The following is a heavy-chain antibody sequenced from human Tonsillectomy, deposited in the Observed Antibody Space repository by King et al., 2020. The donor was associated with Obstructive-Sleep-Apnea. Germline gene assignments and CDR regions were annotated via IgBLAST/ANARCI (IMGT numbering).Heavy chain of an antibody. J-gene: IGHJ4*02. CDR3: AHRKQLTYYFDY. CDR2: VFWCVEK. D-gene: IGHD6-13*01. V-gene: IGHV2-5*01. CDR1: GFSLSTTRGG. Sequence: ITLKESGPTLVKPTQTLTLTCTFSGFSLSTTRGGLVWILQPPRKALEWLSRVFWCVEKRYSPSLHGRLTITKDTPRNQVVLTMINMDPVDTATYYCAHRKQLTYYFDYWGQGTLVTVSS.